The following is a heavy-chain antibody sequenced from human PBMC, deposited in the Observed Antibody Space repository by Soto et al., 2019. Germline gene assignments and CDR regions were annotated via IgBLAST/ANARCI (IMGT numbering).Heavy chain of an antibody. CDR2: IYPGDSDT. D-gene: IGHD5-12*01. CDR1: GYSFTSYW. Sequence: GASLXISSKGSGYSFTSYWIGWVRQMPGKGLEWMGIIYPGDSDTRYSPSFQGQVTISADKSISTAYLQWSSLKASDTAMYYCATSLVATIKSYYYYGMDVWGQGTTVTVSS. V-gene: IGHV5-51*01. J-gene: IGHJ6*02. CDR3: ATSLVATIKSYYYYGMDV.